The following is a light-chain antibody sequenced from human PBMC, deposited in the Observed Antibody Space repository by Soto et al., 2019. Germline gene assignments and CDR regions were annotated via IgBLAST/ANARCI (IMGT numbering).Light chain of an antibody. J-gene: IGLJ3*02. CDR3: QSYDSSLSGWV. CDR2: GSS. Sequence: QSVLTQPPSVSGAPGQRVTLSCTGSSSNIGAGYDVHWYQQLPGTAPKLLIYGSSNRPSGVPDRFSGSKSATSTSLAITGLQAEDEADYYCQSYDSSLSGWVFGGGTKVTVL. V-gene: IGLV1-40*01. CDR1: SSNIGAGYD.